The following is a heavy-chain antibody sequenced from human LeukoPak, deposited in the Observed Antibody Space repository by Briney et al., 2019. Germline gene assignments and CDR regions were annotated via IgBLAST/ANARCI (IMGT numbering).Heavy chain of an antibody. CDR1: GFTFSACS. CDR2: LSSDSAYI. J-gene: IGHJ4*02. Sequence: GGSLRLSCAASGFTFSACSMNWVRQAPGKGLEWVSGLSSDSAYIYYADSVKGRFTVSRDNAKNSLSLHMSSLRAEDTAVYYCARDGSGWSRDYWGQGTLVTVSS. CDR3: ARDGSGWSRDY. V-gene: IGHV3-21*01. D-gene: IGHD2-15*01.